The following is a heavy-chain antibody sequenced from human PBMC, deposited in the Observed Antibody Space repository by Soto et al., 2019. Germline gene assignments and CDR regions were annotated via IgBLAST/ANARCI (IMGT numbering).Heavy chain of an antibody. CDR1: GGTFSSYA. CDR2: IIPIFGTA. CDR3: ASPNLYDSPARPGARFDY. D-gene: IGHD3-22*01. Sequence: SVKVSCKASGGTFSSYAISWVRQAPGQGLEWMGGIIPIFGTANYAQKFQGRVTITADKSTSTAYMELSSLRSEDTAVYYCASPNLYDSPARPGARFDYWGQGTLVTVSS. V-gene: IGHV1-69*06. J-gene: IGHJ4*02.